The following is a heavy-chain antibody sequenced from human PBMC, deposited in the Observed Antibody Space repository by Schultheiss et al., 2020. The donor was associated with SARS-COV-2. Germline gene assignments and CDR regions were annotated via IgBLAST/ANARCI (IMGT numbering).Heavy chain of an antibody. CDR1: GFSLSTSGVG. V-gene: IGHV2-5*01. CDR2: IYWNDDK. D-gene: IGHD3-3*01. Sequence: SGPTLVKPTQTLTLTCTFSGFSLSTSGVGVGWIRQPPGKALEWLALIYWNDDKRYSPSLKSRLTITKDTSKNQVVLTMTNMDPVDTATYYCAQLDYDFWSGYPTGGWFDPWGQGTLVTVSS. J-gene: IGHJ5*02. CDR3: AQLDYDFWSGYPTGGWFDP.